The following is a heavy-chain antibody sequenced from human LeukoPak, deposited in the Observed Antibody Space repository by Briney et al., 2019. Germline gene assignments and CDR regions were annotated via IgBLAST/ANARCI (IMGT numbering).Heavy chain of an antibody. D-gene: IGHD3-10*01. J-gene: IGHJ4*02. Sequence: GESLKISCKGSGYSFTTYWIGWVRQMPGKGLEWMGIIYPGDSDTRYSPSFQGQVTISADKSISTAYLQWSSLKASDTAMYYCARVLPGQMVRGFSLEYWGQGTLVTVSS. CDR1: GYSFTTYW. CDR3: ARVLPGQMVRGFSLEY. V-gene: IGHV5-51*01. CDR2: IYPGDSDT.